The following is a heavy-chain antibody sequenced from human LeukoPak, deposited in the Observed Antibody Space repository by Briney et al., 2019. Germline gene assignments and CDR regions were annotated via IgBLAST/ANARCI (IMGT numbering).Heavy chain of an antibody. V-gene: IGHV3-9*02. CDR3: AKDAYSSTAMGRNLDY. CDR2: ISWNSGSI. Sequence: PGGSLRLSCAASGFTSDDYAMHWVRQAPGKGLEWVSGISWNSGSIGYADSVKGRFTISRDNAKNSLYLQMNSLRAEDTALYYCAKDAYSSTAMGRNLDYWGQGTLVTVSS. J-gene: IGHJ4*02. CDR1: GFTSDDYA. D-gene: IGHD5-18*01.